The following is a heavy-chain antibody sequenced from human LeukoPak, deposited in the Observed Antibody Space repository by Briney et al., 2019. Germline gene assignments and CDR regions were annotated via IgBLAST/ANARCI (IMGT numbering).Heavy chain of an antibody. CDR1: VYSFTGYA. CDR2: INTNTGNP. CDR3: ARALSIAAAAGGY. D-gene: IGHD6-13*01. V-gene: IGHV7-4-1*02. J-gene: IGHJ4*02. Sequence: ASVKVSCKASVYSFTGYAMNWVRQAPGQGLEWVGWINTNTGNPTYAQGFTGRFVFSLDTSVTTAYLQISSLKTEDTAVYYCARALSIAAAAGGYWGQGTLVTVYS.